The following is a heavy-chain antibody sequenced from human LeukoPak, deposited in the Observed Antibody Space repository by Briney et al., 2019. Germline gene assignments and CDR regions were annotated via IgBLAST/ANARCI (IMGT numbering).Heavy chain of an antibody. CDR3: AKDGSRSGYYYYYGMDV. CDR1: GFTFSSYA. Sequence: GGSLRLSCAASGFTFSSYAMSWVRQAPGKGLEWVSAISGSGGSTYYADSVKGRFTISRDNSKNTLYLQMNSLRAEGTAVYYCAKDGSRSGYYYYYGMDVWGQGTTVTVSS. J-gene: IGHJ6*02. V-gene: IGHV3-23*01. D-gene: IGHD2-15*01. CDR2: ISGSGGST.